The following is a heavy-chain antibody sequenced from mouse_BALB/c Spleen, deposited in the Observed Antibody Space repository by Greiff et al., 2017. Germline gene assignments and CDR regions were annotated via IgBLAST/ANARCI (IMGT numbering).Heavy chain of an antibody. CDR3: ASPRQLGLEAWFAY. Sequence: EVKVVESGGGLVQPGGSLKLSCAASGFTFSSYTMSWVRQTPEKRLEWVAYISNGGGSTYYPDTVKGRFTISRDNAKNTLYLQMSSLKSEDTAMYYCASPRQLGLEAWFAYWGQGTLVTVSA. CDR1: GFTFSSYT. CDR2: ISNGGGST. J-gene: IGHJ3*01. V-gene: IGHV5-12-2*01. D-gene: IGHD3-2*01.